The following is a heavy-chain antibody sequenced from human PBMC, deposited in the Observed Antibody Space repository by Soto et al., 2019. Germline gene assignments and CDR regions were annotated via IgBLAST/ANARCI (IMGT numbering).Heavy chain of an antibody. Sequence: PGGSLRLSCAASGFTFSIYGMNWVRQAPGKGLEWVSYISATGSSIYYADSVKGRFTISRDNAKNSLYLQMNSLRDEDTAVYYCARAALYGYDDWGQGTLVTVSS. V-gene: IGHV3-48*02. CDR3: ARAALYGYDD. J-gene: IGHJ4*02. D-gene: IGHD4-17*01. CDR1: GFTFSIYG. CDR2: ISATGSSI.